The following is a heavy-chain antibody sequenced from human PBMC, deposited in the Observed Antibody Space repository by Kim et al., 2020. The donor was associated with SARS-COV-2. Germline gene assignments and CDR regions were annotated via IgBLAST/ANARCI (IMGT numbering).Heavy chain of an antibody. CDR3: ARPVDTAILVGMDV. J-gene: IGHJ6*02. D-gene: IGHD5-18*01. V-gene: IGHV3-30*01. Sequence: AGSVKGPFTISRDNSKNTLYLQMNSLRDEDPAVYYCARPVDTAILVGMDVWGQGTTVTVSS.